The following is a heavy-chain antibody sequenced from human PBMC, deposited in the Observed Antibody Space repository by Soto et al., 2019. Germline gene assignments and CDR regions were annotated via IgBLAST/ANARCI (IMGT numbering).Heavy chain of an antibody. J-gene: IGHJ4*02. CDR3: AKSTHYDSSGYYYVVGYFDY. D-gene: IGHD3-22*01. CDR2: ISGSGGST. V-gene: IGHV3-23*01. CDR1: GFTFSSYA. Sequence: VGSLRLSCAASGFTFSSYAMSWVRQAQGKGLEWVSAISGSGGSTYYADSVKGRFTISRDNSKNTLYLQMNSLRAEDTAVYYCAKSTHYDSSGYYYVVGYFDYWGQGTLVTVSS.